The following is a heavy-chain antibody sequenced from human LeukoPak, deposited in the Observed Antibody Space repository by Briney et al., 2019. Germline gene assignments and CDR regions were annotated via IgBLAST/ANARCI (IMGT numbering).Heavy chain of an antibody. V-gene: IGHV3-30*02. CDR2: IRYDGSNK. J-gene: IGHJ4*02. D-gene: IGHD3-10*01. CDR1: GFTFSSYG. CDR3: AKDTYYYGSGSYYNLADY. Sequence: GGSLRLFCAASGFTFSSYGMHWVRQAPGKGLEWVAFIRYDGSNKYYADSVKGRFTISRDNSKNTLYLQMNSLRAEDTAVYYCAKDTYYYGSGSYYNLADYWGQGTLVIVSS.